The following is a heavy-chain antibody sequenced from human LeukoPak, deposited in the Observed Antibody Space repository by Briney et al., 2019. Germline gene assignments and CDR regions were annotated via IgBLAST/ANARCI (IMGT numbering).Heavy chain of an antibody. CDR3: ARDQTVGATIDY. CDR1: GGSISSGDYY. CDR2: IYYSGST. V-gene: IGHV4-30-4*01. J-gene: IGHJ4*02. Sequence: PSQTLSLTCTVSGGSISSGDYYWSWIRQPLGKGLEWIGYIYYSGSTYYNPSLKSRVTISVDTSKNQFSLRLSSVTAADTAVYYCARDQTVGATIDYWGQGTLVTVSS. D-gene: IGHD1-26*01.